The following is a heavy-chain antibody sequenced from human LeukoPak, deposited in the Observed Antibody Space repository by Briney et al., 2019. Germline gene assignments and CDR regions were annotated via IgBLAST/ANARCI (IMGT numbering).Heavy chain of an antibody. J-gene: IGHJ6*02. Sequence: SQTLSLTCAISGDSVSSNSAGWNWIRQSPSRGLEWLGRTYYRSKWYSDYAVSVKSRITINPDTSKNQFSLQLNSVTPEDTAVYYCTRDSGNWGAYYYYYGMASGAKGPRSPSP. D-gene: IGHD7-27*01. CDR1: GDSVSSNSAG. CDR2: TYYRSKWYS. CDR3: TRDSGNWGAYYYYYGMAS. V-gene: IGHV6-1*01.